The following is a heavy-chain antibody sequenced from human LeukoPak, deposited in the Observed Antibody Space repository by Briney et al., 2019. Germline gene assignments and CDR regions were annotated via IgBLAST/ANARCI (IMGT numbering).Heavy chain of an antibody. J-gene: IGHJ4*02. CDR3: ARGDRAIDY. CDR2: ISGSSRDT. D-gene: IGHD1-14*01. CDR1: GGSFSGYY. Sequence: LSLTCAVYGGSFSGYYMSWIRQAPGKGLEWVSYISGSSRDTNYADPVKGRFTISRDNAKNSLYLQMNSLRAEDMAIYYCARGDRAIDYWGQGTLVTVSS. V-gene: IGHV3-11*05.